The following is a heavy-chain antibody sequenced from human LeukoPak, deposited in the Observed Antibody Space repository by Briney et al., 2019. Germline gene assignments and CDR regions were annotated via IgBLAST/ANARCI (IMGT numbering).Heavy chain of an antibody. CDR3: ARVGPTRIRYFDWLLKYYFDY. CDR2: INPNSGGT. Sequence: GASVKVSCKASGYTFTDYFIHWVRQAPGQGLEWMGWINPNSGGTKYAQKFQGRVTMSRDTSISTAYMELSSLRSEDTAVYYCARVGPTRIRYFDWLLKYYFDYWGQGTLVTVSS. J-gene: IGHJ4*02. V-gene: IGHV1-2*02. CDR1: GYTFTDYF. D-gene: IGHD3-9*01.